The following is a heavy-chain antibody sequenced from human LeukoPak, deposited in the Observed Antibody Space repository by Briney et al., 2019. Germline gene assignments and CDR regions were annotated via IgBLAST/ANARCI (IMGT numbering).Heavy chain of an antibody. V-gene: IGHV3-23*01. J-gene: IGHJ4*02. Sequence: GGSLRLSCAASGFTFSSYGMSWVRQAPGKGLEWVSAISGSGGSTYYADSVKGRFTISRDNSKNTLYLQMNSLRAEDTAVYYCAKTHSRGGASDCWGEGTLVTVPS. CDR3: AKTHSRGGASDC. D-gene: IGHD3-16*01. CDR2: ISGSGGST. CDR1: GFTFSSYG.